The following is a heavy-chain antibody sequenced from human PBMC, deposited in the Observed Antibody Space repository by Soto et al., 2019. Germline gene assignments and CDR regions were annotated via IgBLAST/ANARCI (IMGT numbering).Heavy chain of an antibody. CDR1: GFTFRSYA. CDR2: ISDSGDST. D-gene: IGHD2-2*01. Sequence: GGSLSLSCAASGFTFRSYAMTWVRQAPGKGLEWVSAISDSGDSTYYADSVKGRFTISRDNSKNTLYLQMNSLRAEDTAIYYCAKAATYCSSNSCLCPANPDVWGQGTTVTVSS. CDR3: AKAATYCSSNSCLCPANPDV. V-gene: IGHV3-23*01. J-gene: IGHJ6*02.